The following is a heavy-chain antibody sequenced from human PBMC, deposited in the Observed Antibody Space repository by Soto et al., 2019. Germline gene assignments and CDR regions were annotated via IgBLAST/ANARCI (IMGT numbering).Heavy chain of an antibody. CDR2: IYYSGST. D-gene: IGHD3-3*01. Sequence: SETLSLTCTVSGGSISSSSYYWGWIRQPPGKGLEWIGRIYYSGSTYYNPSLKSRVTISVDTSKNQFSLKLSSVTAADTAVYYCARLPPSYYDFWSGHYGMDVWGQGTTVTVSS. CDR3: ARLPPSYYDFWSGHYGMDV. J-gene: IGHJ6*02. CDR1: GGSISSSSYY. V-gene: IGHV4-39*01.